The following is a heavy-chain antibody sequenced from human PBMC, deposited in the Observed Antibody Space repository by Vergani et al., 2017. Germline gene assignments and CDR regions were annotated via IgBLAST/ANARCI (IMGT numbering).Heavy chain of an antibody. D-gene: IGHD1-26*01. V-gene: IGHV3-23*01. CDR3: ANQVGYPPQSLRYYYSYYGMDV. Sequence: EVQLLESGGGLVQPGGSLRLSCAASGFTFSSYAMSWVRQAPGKGLEWVSAISGSGGSTYYADSVKGRFTISRDNSKDTLYLQMNSLRAEDTAVYYCANQVGYPPQSLRYYYSYYGMDVWSQGTTVTVSS. J-gene: IGHJ6*02. CDR2: ISGSGGST. CDR1: GFTFSSYA.